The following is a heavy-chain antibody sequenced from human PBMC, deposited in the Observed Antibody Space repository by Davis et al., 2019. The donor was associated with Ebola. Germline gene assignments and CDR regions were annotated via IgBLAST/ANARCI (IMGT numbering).Heavy chain of an antibody. CDR3: ATDRNWDFDY. CDR2: VSDSSTTI. V-gene: IGHV3-48*02. J-gene: IGHJ4*02. CDR1: GFTFSTYA. Sequence: GESLKISCAASGFTFSTYAMGWVRQAPGKGLEWVSYVSDSSTTIYYADSVKGRFTISRDNAKNSLYLQMNSLRDEDTAVYYCATDRNWDFDYWGQGTLVTVSS. D-gene: IGHD7-27*01.